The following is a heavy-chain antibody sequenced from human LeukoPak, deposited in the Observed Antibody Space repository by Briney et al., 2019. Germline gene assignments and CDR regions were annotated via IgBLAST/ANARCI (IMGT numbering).Heavy chain of an antibody. CDR3: ARIGYSSSSFDY. D-gene: IGHD6-6*01. CDR2: IKQDGSLK. J-gene: IGHJ4*02. V-gene: IGHV3-7*01. Sequence: GGSLRLSCAASGFTFRNYWMSWVRQAPGKGLEWVANIKQDGSLKYYADSLKGRFTISRDNAKTSVYLQMSSLRAEDTAVYFCARIGYSSSSFDYWGQGTLVTV. CDR1: GFTFRNYW.